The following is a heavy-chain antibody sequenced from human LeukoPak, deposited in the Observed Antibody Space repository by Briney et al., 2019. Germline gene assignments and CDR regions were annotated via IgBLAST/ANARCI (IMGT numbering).Heavy chain of an antibody. CDR3: AKEDIPRPYYYDSSGQPADY. CDR2: ISYDGSNK. CDR1: GVTFSSYA. J-gene: IGHJ4*02. Sequence: GGSLRLSCAVSGVTFSSYAMHWVRQAPGKGLEWVAVISYDGSNKYYADSVKGRFTISRDNSKNTLYLQMNGLRAEDTAVYYCAKEDIPRPYYYDSSGQPADYWGQGTLVTVSS. D-gene: IGHD3-22*01. V-gene: IGHV3-30*04.